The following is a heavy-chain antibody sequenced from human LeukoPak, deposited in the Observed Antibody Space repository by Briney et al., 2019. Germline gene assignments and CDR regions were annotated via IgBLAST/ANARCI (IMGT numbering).Heavy chain of an antibody. D-gene: IGHD2-21*02. CDR3: AREGDCGGDCYHFDY. CDR1: GLTISSYS. V-gene: IGHV3-48*01. Sequence: EGSLRLSCAASGLTISSYSMNWVRQAPGKGLQWVSYISSSSSTIYYADSVKGRFTISRDNAKNSLYLQMNSLRAEDTAVYYCAREGDCGGDCYHFDYWGQGTLVTVSS. J-gene: IGHJ4*02. CDR2: ISSSSSTI.